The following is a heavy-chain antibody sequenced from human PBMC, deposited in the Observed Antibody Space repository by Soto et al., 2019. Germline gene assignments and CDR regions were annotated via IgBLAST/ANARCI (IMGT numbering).Heavy chain of an antibody. CDR2: IYYSESSHYRGST. V-gene: IGHV4-39*01. CDR1: GDSISSSNYY. Sequence: SETLSLSCTVSGDSISSSNYYWAWIRQPPGKGQEWIGSIYYSESSHYRGSTYYNPSLKSRVTISVDTSKNQLFLKLSSVTAADTAVYYCARGADWAQTYDSSAQVYWGQGAPVTVSS. D-gene: IGHD3-22*01. J-gene: IGHJ4*02. CDR3: ARGADWAQTYDSSAQVY.